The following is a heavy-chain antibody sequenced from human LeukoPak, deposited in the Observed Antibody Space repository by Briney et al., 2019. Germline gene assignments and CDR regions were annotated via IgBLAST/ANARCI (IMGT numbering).Heavy chain of an antibody. CDR3: ARGGYNWNVRDAFDI. V-gene: IGHV3-30*04. CDR1: GFTFSSYA. D-gene: IGHD1-20*01. Sequence: GRSLRLSCAASGFTFSSYAMHWVRQAPGKGLEWVAVISYDGSNKYYADSVKGRFTISRDNSENTLYLQMNSLRAEDTAVYYCARGGYNWNVRDAFDIWGQGTMVTVSS. CDR2: ISYDGSNK. J-gene: IGHJ3*02.